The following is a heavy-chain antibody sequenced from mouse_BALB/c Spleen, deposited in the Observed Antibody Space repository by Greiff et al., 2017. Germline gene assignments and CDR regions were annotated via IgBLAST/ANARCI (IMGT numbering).Heavy chain of an antibody. CDR3: ARQLGPTWFAY. CDR1: GYTFTSYW. D-gene: IGHD3-1*01. Sequence: QVQLQQSGAELAKPGASVKMSCKASGYTFTSYWMHWVKQRPGQGLEWIGYINPSTGYTEYNQKFKDKATLTADKSSSTAYMQLSSLTSEDSAVYYCARQLGPTWFAYWGQGTLVTVSA. V-gene: IGHV1-7*01. CDR2: INPSTGYT. J-gene: IGHJ3*01.